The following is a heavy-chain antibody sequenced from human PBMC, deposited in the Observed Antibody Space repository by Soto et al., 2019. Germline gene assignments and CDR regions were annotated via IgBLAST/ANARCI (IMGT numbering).Heavy chain of an antibody. Sequence: GWSLRLSCSASVFTFSSYGMHWVRQAPGKGLEWVAVIWYDGSNKYYADSVKGRFTISRDNSKNTLYLQMNSLRAEDTAVYYCARDIYGDYYYYGMDVWGQGTTVTVSS. V-gene: IGHV3-33*01. CDR3: ARDIYGDYYYYGMDV. CDR1: VFTFSSYG. D-gene: IGHD4-17*01. CDR2: IWYDGSNK. J-gene: IGHJ6*02.